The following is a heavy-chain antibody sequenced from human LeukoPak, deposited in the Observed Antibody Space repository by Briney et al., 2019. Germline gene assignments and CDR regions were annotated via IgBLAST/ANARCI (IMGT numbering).Heavy chain of an antibody. CDR1: GFTFSSYS. V-gene: IGHV3-23*01. Sequence: GGSLRLSCAASGFTFSSYSMSWVRQAPGKGLKWVSGISGSGGSTDYADSVKGRFTISRDNSKNTLYLQMNSLRAEDTAVYYCAKDPGYQVVYCFDYWGQGTLVTVSS. J-gene: IGHJ4*02. D-gene: IGHD2-2*01. CDR2: ISGSGGST. CDR3: AKDPGYQVVYCFDY.